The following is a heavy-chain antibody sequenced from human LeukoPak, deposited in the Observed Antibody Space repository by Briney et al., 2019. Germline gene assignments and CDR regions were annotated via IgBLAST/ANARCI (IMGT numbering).Heavy chain of an antibody. D-gene: IGHD1-26*01. Sequence: GASVKVXXXASGYTFTSYGISWVRQAPGQGLEWMGWISAYNGNTNYAQKLQGRVTMTTDTSTSTAYMELRSLRSDDTAVYYCARYRTLKNNYFDYWGQGTLVTVSS. CDR3: ARYRTLKNNYFDY. J-gene: IGHJ4*02. CDR1: GYTFTSYG. V-gene: IGHV1-18*01. CDR2: ISAYNGNT.